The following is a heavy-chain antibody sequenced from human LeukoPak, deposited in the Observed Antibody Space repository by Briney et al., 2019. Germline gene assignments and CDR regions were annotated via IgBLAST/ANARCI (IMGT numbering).Heavy chain of an antibody. Sequence: GESLRLSCAASGFTFSNYAISWVRQAPGKGLEWVSTISVSGGSTYYADSVKGRFTISRDNSKNTVYRQINSLRAEDTAVYYCARDRHCVNGVCHSPAGMDVWGQGTTVTVSS. D-gene: IGHD2-8*01. CDR2: ISVSGGST. V-gene: IGHV3-23*01. CDR1: GFTFSNYA. CDR3: ARDRHCVNGVCHSPAGMDV. J-gene: IGHJ6*02.